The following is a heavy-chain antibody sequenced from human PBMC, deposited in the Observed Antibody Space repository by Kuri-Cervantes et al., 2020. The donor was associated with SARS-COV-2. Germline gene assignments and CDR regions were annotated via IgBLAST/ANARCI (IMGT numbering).Heavy chain of an antibody. CDR1: GFTFSSYS. V-gene: IGHV3-21*01. CDR3: ARDKARYYYYYGMDV. D-gene: IGHD6-6*01. Sequence: GGSLRLSCAASGFTFSSYSMNWVRQAPGKGLEWVSSISSSSSYTNYADSVKGRFTISRDNAKNSLYLQMNSLRAEDTAVYYCARDKARYYYYYGMDVWGQGTTVTVSS. CDR2: ISSSSSYT. J-gene: IGHJ6*02.